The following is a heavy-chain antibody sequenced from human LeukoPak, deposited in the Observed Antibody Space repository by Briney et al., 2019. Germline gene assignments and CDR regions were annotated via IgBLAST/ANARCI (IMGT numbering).Heavy chain of an antibody. CDR1: GGSISSYY. J-gene: IGHJ2*01. D-gene: IGHD3-9*01. CDR2: IYYSGST. CDR3: ARYFDWYFDL. V-gene: IGHV4-59*01. Sequence: SETLSLTCTVSGGSISSYYWSWIRQPPGKGLEWIGYIYYSGSTSYNPSLKSRVTISVDTSKKQFSLKLSSVTAAGTAVYYCARYFDWYFDLWGRGTLVTVSS.